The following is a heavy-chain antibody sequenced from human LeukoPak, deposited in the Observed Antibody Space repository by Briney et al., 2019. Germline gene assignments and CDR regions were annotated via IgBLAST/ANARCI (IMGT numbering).Heavy chain of an antibody. J-gene: IGHJ4*02. Sequence: GGSLRLSCVVSGVTLSNYGMSWVRQAPGKGMEGVSGISERGGSTNYADSVKARFIISTDTSKNTVYLQINSLSVEDTAVYFCATRGIVIRAVIIIGFPKEAYYFDYWGQGILVTVSS. D-gene: IGHD3-10*01. V-gene: IGHV3-23*01. CDR3: ATRGIVIRAVIIIGFPKEAYYFDY. CDR2: ISERGGST. CDR1: GVTLSNYG.